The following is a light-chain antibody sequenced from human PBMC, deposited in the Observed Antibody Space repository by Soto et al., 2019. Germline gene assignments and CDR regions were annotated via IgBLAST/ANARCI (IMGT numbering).Light chain of an antibody. CDR3: QKYNNWPPYT. J-gene: IGKJ2*01. CDR1: QSVSGN. Sequence: EIVMTQSPATLSVSPGERATLSCRASQSVSGNLAWYHQKPGQAPRLLIYGASTRATGIPARFSGSGSGTEFTLTISSLQSEDFAVDYCQKYNNWPPYTFGQGTKLEIK. CDR2: GAS. V-gene: IGKV3-15*01.